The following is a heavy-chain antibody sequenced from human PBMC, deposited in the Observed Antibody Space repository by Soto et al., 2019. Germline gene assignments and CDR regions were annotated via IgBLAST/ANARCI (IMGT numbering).Heavy chain of an antibody. V-gene: IGHV3-48*03. CDR1: GFTFSSYE. Sequence: GGSLRLSCAASGFTFSSYEMNWVRQAPGKGLEWVSYISSSGSTIYYADSVKGRFAISRDNAKNSLYLQMNSLRAEDTAVYYCARIGRATITFDYWGQGTLVTVSS. CDR3: ARIGRATITFDY. D-gene: IGHD5-12*01. J-gene: IGHJ4*02. CDR2: ISSSGSTI.